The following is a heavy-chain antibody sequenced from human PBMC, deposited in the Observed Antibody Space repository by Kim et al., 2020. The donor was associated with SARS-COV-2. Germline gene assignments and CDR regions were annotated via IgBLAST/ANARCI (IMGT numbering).Heavy chain of an antibody. CDR1: GGSISSSSYY. D-gene: IGHD2-2*01. Sequence: SETLSLTCTVSGGSISSSSYYWGWIRQPPGKGLEWIGSIYYSGSTYYNPSLKSRVTISVDTSKNQFSLKLSSVTAADTAVYYCEVVPAAPGALDAFDIWGQGTMVTVSS. J-gene: IGHJ3*02. CDR3: EVVPAAPGALDAFDI. CDR2: IYYSGST. V-gene: IGHV4-39*01.